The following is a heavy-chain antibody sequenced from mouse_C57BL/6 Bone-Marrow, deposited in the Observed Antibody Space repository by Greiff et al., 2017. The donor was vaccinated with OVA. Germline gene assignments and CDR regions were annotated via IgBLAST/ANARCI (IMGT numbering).Heavy chain of an antibody. CDR2: IYPRSGNT. CDR3: ARCKELDDSDFDY. Sequence: QVQLKESGAELARPGASVKLSCKASGYTFTSYGISWVKQRPGQGLEWIGEIYPRSGNTYYNAKFKGKATLTADKSSSTAYMELRSLTSEDSAVYFCARCKELDDSDFDYWGQGTTLTVSS. V-gene: IGHV1-81*01. J-gene: IGHJ2*01. CDR1: GYTFTSYG. D-gene: IGHD2-4*01.